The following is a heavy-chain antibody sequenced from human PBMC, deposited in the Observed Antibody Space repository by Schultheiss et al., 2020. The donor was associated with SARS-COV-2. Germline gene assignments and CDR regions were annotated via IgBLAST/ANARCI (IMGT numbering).Heavy chain of an antibody. CDR2: IYYSGST. CDR1: GGSISSYY. Sequence: SETLSLTCTVSGGSISSYYWSWIRQPPGKGLEWIGYIYYSGSTNYNPSLKSRVTISVDTSKNQFSLKLSSVTAADTAVYYCARGGTVRAFDIWGQGTMVTVSS. CDR3: ARGGTVRAFDI. J-gene: IGHJ3*02. V-gene: IGHV4-59*08.